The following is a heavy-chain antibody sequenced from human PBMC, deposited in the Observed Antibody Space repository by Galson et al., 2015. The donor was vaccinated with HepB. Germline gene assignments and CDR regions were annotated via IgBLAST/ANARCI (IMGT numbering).Heavy chain of an antibody. CDR3: ASIVRAVAGRGFDY. CDR2: IYYSGST. V-gene: IGHV4-39*01. Sequence: SLTCTVSGGSISSSSYYWGWIRQPPGKGLEWIGSIYYSGSTNYNPSLKSRVTISVDTSKNQFSLKLSSVTAADTSVYYCASIVRAVAGRGFDYWGQGTLVTVSS. J-gene: IGHJ4*02. CDR1: GGSISSSSYY. D-gene: IGHD6-19*01.